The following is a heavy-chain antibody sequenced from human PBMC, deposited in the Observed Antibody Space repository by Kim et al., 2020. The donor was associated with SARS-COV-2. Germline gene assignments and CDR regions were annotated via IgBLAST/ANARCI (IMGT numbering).Heavy chain of an antibody. J-gene: IGHJ4*02. D-gene: IGHD3-10*01. Sequence: SVKDRFTITRDNTKNTLYLQMNSLRAEDTAVYYCARAEMVRGVISYYFDYWGQGTLVTVSS. V-gene: IGHV3-30*01. CDR3: ARAEMVRGVISYYFDY.